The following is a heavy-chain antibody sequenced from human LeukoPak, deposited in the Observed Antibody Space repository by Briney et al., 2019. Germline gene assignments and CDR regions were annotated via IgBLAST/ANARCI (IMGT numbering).Heavy chain of an antibody. J-gene: IGHJ4*02. D-gene: IGHD1-26*01. V-gene: IGHV3-23*01. Sequence: GGSLRLSCAASGYTFSNFAVGWVRQAPGKGLEWVSSIGNGGTTYYAGSVKGRFSISRDNSKNTLSLQVNSLRAEDTAVYHCAKMRGHPREAYYFDSWGQGALVTVSS. CDR1: GYTFSNFA. CDR2: IGNGGTT. CDR3: AKMRGHPREAYYFDS.